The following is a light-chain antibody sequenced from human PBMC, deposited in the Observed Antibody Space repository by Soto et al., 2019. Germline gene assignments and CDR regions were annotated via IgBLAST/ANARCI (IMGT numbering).Light chain of an antibody. CDR1: QSVSSNY. CDR2: GAS. V-gene: IGKV3-20*01. J-gene: IGKJ1*01. Sequence: EIVLTHPPGTLALSPCERAALSGSTSQSVSSNYSAWYQQKPGQAPRLLIYGASSRATGIPDRFSGSGSGTDFTLTISRLEPEDFAVYYCQQYGSSGRTFGQGTKV. CDR3: QQYGSSGRT.